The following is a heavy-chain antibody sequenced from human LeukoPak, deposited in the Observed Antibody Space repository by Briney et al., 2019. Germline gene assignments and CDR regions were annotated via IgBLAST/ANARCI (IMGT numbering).Heavy chain of an antibody. V-gene: IGHV3-48*02. J-gene: IGHJ4*02. CDR1: GFTFSSYR. CDR2: ISSSSSTI. CDR3: ARYPGYCSGGSCYSGVYFDY. D-gene: IGHD2-15*01. Sequence: GGSLRLSCAGSGFTFSSYRMNWVRQAPGKGLEWVSYISSSSSTIYYADSVKGRFTISRDNAKNSLYLQMNSLRDEDTAVYYCARYPGYCSGGSCYSGVYFDYWGQGTLVTVSS.